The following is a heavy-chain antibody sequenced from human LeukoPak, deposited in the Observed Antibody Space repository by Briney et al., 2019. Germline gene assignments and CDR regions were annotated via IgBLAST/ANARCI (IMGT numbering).Heavy chain of an antibody. V-gene: IGHV3-21*01. Sequence: GSLRLSSAASGFTFSSYSMNWVRQAPGKGLEWVSSISSSSSYIYYADSVKGRFTISRDNAKNSLYLQMNSLRAEDTAVYYCARASYYYDSSGYTDYWGQGTLVTVSS. CDR2: ISSSSSYI. J-gene: IGHJ4*02. D-gene: IGHD3-22*01. CDR1: GFTFSSYS. CDR3: ARASYYYDSSGYTDY.